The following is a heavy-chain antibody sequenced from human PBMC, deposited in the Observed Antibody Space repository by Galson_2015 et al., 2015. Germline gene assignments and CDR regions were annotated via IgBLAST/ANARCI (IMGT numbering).Heavy chain of an antibody. J-gene: IGHJ4*02. V-gene: IGHV3-33*01. D-gene: IGHD1-7*01. CDR1: GFTFSSYG. CDR3: ARVSQITGTTLDY. Sequence: SLRLSCAASGFTFSSYGMHWVRQAPGKGLEWVAVIWYDGSNKYYADSVKGRFTISRDNSKNTLYLQMNSLRAEDTAVYYCARVSQITGTTLDYWGQGTLVTVSS. CDR2: IWYDGSNK.